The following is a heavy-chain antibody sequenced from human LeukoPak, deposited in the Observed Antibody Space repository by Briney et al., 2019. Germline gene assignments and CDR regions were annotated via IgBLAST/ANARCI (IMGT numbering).Heavy chain of an antibody. CDR2: ISGSNDGT. J-gene: IGHJ4*02. V-gene: IGHV3-23*01. CDR3: AKRGPIYSSSPGNYFDY. CDR1: GFTFSSCG. Sequence: GGSLRLSCAASGFTFSSCGMTWVRQAPGKGLEWVSSISGSNDGTYYADSVKGRFTISRDNSKNTLYLQMNSLRAEDTAVYYCAKRGPIYSSSPGNYFDYWGQGTLVTVSS. D-gene: IGHD6-6*01.